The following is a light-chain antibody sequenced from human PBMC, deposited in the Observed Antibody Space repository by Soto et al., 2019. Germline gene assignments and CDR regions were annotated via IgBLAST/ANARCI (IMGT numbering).Light chain of an antibody. CDR3: SSYTSSSTVI. CDR2: EVS. J-gene: IGLJ2*01. V-gene: IGLV2-14*01. Sequence: QSALTQPASVSGSPGQSITISCTGTSSDVGYYNYVSWYQQHPGKAPKLMIYEVSNRPSGVSNRFSGSKSGNTASLTISGLQAEDEADYYCSSYTSSSTVIFGGGTQLTVL. CDR1: SSDVGYYNY.